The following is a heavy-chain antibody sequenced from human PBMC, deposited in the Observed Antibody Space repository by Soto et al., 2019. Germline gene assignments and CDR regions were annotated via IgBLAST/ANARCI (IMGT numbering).Heavy chain of an antibody. D-gene: IGHD1-26*01. Sequence: QAQLQESGPGLVKPSQTLSLTCTVSGGSISSGGYYWSWIRQHPGKGLEWIGYIFYSGSTYYNPSIKSRVSISVDTSKNQFSLNLSSVTAADTAVYYCARVDTSMGATCVSYWGQGTLVTVSS. CDR2: IFYSGST. J-gene: IGHJ4*02. V-gene: IGHV4-31*03. CDR3: ARVDTSMGATCVSY. CDR1: GGSISSGGYY.